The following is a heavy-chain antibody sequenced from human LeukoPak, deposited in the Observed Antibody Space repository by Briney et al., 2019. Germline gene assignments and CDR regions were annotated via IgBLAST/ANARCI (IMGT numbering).Heavy chain of an antibody. Sequence: GGSLRLSCAASGFTFSNYNMNWVRQAPGKAIEWVSSITSSGTYIFYADSVKGRFTISRDNAKNSLYLQMDSLGPEDTAVYYCARDPYSGNYGNDYYYYMDVWGKGTTVTISS. CDR3: ARDPYSGNYGNDYYYYMDV. V-gene: IGHV3-21*01. D-gene: IGHD1-26*01. CDR1: GFTFSNYN. J-gene: IGHJ6*03. CDR2: ITSSGTYI.